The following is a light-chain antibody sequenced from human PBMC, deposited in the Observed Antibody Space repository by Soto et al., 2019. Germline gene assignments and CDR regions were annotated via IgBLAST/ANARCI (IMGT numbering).Light chain of an antibody. CDR1: QSISSW. CDR2: KAS. V-gene: IGKV1-5*03. CDR3: QQYHTYPLT. J-gene: IGKJ4*01. Sequence: DIQMTQSPSTLSASVGDRVTITCRASQSISSWLAWYQQKPGKAPKLLIYKASTLKSGVPSRFSGSASGTEFTLTISRLQPDDFATYFCQQYHTYPLTFGAGTKVDIK.